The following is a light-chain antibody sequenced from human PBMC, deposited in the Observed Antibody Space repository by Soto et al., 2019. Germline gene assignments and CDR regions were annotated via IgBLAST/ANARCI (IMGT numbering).Light chain of an antibody. CDR2: EVT. Sequence: QSSLTQPASVSGSPGQSITISCTGTSSDIGGYNYVSWYQQHPGKVPKLIIFEVTTRPSGISDRFSGSKSGNMASLTISGLQADDEADYYCSSFTSGTTLYVFGTGTKVTVL. V-gene: IGLV2-14*01. CDR3: SSFTSGTTLYV. J-gene: IGLJ1*01. CDR1: SSDIGGYNY.